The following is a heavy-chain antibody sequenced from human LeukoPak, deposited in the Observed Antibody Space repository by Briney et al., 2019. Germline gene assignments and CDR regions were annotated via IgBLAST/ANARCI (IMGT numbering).Heavy chain of an antibody. CDR1: GYNFASYT. J-gene: IGHJ4*02. Sequence: GASVKVSCKTSGYNFASYTMHWLRQAPGQSPEWMGSINGDNGNTKYSEKFQSRVTFTRDTSASSAYMELSRLRSEDTAVYYCARSSSGTYHYWGQGTLVTVSS. D-gene: IGHD3-10*01. CDR3: ARSSSGTYHY. CDR2: INGDNGNT. V-gene: IGHV1-3*01.